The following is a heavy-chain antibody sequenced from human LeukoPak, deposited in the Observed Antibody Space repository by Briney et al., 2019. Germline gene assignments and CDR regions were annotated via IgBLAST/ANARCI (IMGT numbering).Heavy chain of an antibody. J-gene: IGHJ4*02. CDR3: ARESSRFGVVTYRDLDY. CDR1: GFTVSSNY. V-gene: IGHV3-53*01. Sequence: TGGSLRLSCAASGFTVSSNYMSWVRQAPGKGLEWVSVIYSGGSTYYADSVKGRFTISRDNSKNTLYLQMNSLRAEDTAVYYCARESSRFGVVTYRDLDYWGQGTLVTVSS. D-gene: IGHD3-3*01. CDR2: IYSGGST.